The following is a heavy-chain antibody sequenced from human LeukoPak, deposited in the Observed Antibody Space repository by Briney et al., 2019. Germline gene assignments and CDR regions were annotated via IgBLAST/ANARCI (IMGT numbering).Heavy chain of an antibody. Sequence: SETLSPTCTVSGGSISSYYWSWIRQLPGKGLEWIGYIYYSGSTNYNPSLKSRVTISVDTSKNQFSLKLSSVTAADTAVYYCARRLYYYDSTFDYWGQGTLVTVSS. CDR3: ARRLYYYDSTFDY. V-gene: IGHV4-59*01. CDR1: GGSISSYY. D-gene: IGHD3-22*01. CDR2: IYYSGST. J-gene: IGHJ4*02.